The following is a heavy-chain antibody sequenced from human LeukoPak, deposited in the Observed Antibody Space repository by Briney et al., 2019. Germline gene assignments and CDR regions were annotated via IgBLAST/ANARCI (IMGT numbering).Heavy chain of an antibody. J-gene: IGHJ3*02. CDR2: ISYDGSNK. D-gene: IGHD3-22*01. Sequence: GGSLRLSCAASGFTFSSCAKHWVRQAPGKGLEWVAVISYDGSNKYYADPVKGRFTISRDNSKNTLYLQMNSLRAEDTAVYYCARGDRTIVVVTPGAFDIWGQGTMVTVSS. V-gene: IGHV3-30*04. CDR1: GFTFSSCA. CDR3: ARGDRTIVVVTPGAFDI.